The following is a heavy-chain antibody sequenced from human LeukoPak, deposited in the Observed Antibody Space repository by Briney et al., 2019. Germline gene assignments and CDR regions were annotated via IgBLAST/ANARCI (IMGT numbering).Heavy chain of an antibody. Sequence: PSETLSLTCAVSGGSISSSNWWSWVRQPPGKGLEWIGEIYHSGSTNYNPSLKSRVTISVDTSKNQFSLKLSSVTAADTAVYYCARGADSPGAFDIWGQGTMVTVSS. D-gene: IGHD2-21*01. J-gene: IGHJ3*02. CDR2: IYHSGST. CDR3: ARGADSPGAFDI. V-gene: IGHV4-4*02. CDR1: GGSISSSNW.